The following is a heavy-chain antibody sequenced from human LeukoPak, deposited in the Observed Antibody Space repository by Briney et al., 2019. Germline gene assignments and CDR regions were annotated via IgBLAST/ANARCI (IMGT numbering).Heavy chain of an antibody. CDR3: ANGGNSLPGY. CDR1: GFTFSSYG. CDR2: IGGSGGST. Sequence: PGGSLRVSCAASGFTFSSYGMSWVRQAPGKGLEWVSGIGGSGGSTYYADSVKGRFTISRDNSKNTLYLQMNSLRAEDTAVYYCANGGNSLPGYWGQGTLVTVSS. J-gene: IGHJ4*02. V-gene: IGHV3-23*01. D-gene: IGHD4-23*01.